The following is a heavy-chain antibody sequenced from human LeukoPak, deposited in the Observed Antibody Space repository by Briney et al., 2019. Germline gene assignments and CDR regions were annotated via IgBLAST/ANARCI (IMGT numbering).Heavy chain of an antibody. V-gene: IGHV1-18*01. CDR3: ARALRYDFWSAYYFDY. J-gene: IGHJ4*02. CDR1: GYTFNSYD. Sequence: ASVKVSCKASGYTFNSYDISWVRQAPGQGLEWMAWISTYNGNTNYAQMVQGRATMTTDTSTSTAYMELRSLRSDDTAVYYCARALRYDFWSAYYFDYWGQGTLVTVSS. CDR2: ISTYNGNT. D-gene: IGHD3-3*01.